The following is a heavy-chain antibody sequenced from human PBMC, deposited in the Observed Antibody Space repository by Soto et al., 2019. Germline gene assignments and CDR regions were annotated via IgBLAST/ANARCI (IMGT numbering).Heavy chain of an antibody. CDR1: GGSISGSIYY. J-gene: IGHJ5*02. D-gene: IGHD2-15*01. CDR2: IYYSGST. Sequence: PSETLSLTCTVSGGSISGSIYYWGWIRHPPGKGLEWIGSIYYSGSTYYNPSLKSRVTISVDTSKNQFSLKLSSVTAADTAVYYCARRRYCSGGSCYWFDPWGQGTLVTVSS. V-gene: IGHV4-39*01. CDR3: ARRRYCSGGSCYWFDP.